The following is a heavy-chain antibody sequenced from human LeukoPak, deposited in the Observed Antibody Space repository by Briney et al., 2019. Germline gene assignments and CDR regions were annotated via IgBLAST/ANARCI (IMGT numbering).Heavy chain of an antibody. CDR3: ARDSVVVVPATRGVQYYYYMDV. J-gene: IGHJ6*03. D-gene: IGHD2-15*01. CDR2: IYNSGST. Sequence: SETLSLTCTVSGVSINSDSYYWSWIRQPAGKGLEWIGRIYNSGSTNYNPSLKSRVTISIDTSKKQFSLKLSSVTAADTAVYYCARDSVVVVPATRGVQYYYYMDVWGKGTTVTISS. CDR1: GVSINSDSYY. V-gene: IGHV4-61*02.